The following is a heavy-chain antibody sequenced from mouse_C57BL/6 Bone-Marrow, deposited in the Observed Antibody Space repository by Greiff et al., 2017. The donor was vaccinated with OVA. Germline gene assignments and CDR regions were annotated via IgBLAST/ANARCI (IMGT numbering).Heavy chain of an antibody. V-gene: IGHV1-15*01. D-gene: IGHD3-2*02. Sequence: VKLMESGAELVRPGASVTLSCKASGYTFTDYEMHWVKQTPVHGLEWIGAIDPETGGTAYNQKFKGKAILTADKSSSTAYMELRSLTSEDSAVYYCTRSGAIDSSGYVEDWGQGTTLTVSS. CDR2: IDPETGGT. CDR1: GYTFTDYE. J-gene: IGHJ2*01. CDR3: TRSGAIDSSGYVED.